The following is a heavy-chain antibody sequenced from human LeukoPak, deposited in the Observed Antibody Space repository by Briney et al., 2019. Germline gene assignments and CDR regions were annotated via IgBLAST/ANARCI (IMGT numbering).Heavy chain of an antibody. D-gene: IGHD2-2*01. CDR1: GFTFSSYS. J-gene: IGHJ5*02. V-gene: IGHV3-21*01. CDR3: ATGVCSSTSCAPLWFDP. CDR2: ISSSSSYI. Sequence: GGSLRLSCAASGFTFSSYSMNWVRQAPGKGLEWVSSISSSSSYIYYADSVKGRFTISRDNAKNSLYLQMNSLRAEDTAVYYCATGVCSSTSCAPLWFDPWGQGTLVTVS.